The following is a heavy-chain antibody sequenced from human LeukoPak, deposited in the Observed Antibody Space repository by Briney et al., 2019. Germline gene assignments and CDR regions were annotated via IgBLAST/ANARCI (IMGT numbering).Heavy chain of an antibody. J-gene: IGHJ5*02. V-gene: IGHV3-66*01. D-gene: IGHD2-2*02. Sequence: PGGSLRLSCAASGFTFSSYAMSWVRQAPGKGLDWVSVIYRSGTTYYADSVKGRFTISRDNSKNTLYLQMNSLRAEDTAVYYCARSAGHTFDPWGQGTLVTVSS. CDR3: ARSAGHTFDP. CDR1: GFTFSSYA. CDR2: IYRSGTT.